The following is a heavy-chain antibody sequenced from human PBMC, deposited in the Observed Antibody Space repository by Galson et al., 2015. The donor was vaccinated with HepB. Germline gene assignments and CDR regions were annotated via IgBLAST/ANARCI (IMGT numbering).Heavy chain of an antibody. V-gene: IGHV3-21*01. CDR1: GFTFSSYS. CDR2: ISSSSSYI. Sequence: SLRLSCAASGFTFSSYSMNWVRQAPGKGLEWVSSISSSSSYIYYADSVKGRFTISRDNAKNSLYLQTNSLRAEDTAVYYCARVKLGYCSSTSCYTVGYYYYGMDVWGQGTTVTVSS. D-gene: IGHD2-2*02. CDR3: ARVKLGYCSSTSCYTVGYYYYGMDV. J-gene: IGHJ6*02.